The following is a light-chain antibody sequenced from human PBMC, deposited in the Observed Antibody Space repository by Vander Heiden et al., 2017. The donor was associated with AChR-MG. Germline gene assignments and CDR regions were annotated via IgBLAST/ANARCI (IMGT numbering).Light chain of an antibody. Sequence: EIVLTQSPGTLSLSPGERATLSCRASRSLSSNNLAWYQQKPGQAPRLLIYGAFIRSTGIPDRFRGSGSGADFSLTISRLEPEDFAVYYCQQDVGSTYTFGEGTKLEIK. CDR2: GAF. V-gene: IGKV3-20*01. J-gene: IGKJ2*01. CDR3: QQDVGSTYT. CDR1: RSLSSNN.